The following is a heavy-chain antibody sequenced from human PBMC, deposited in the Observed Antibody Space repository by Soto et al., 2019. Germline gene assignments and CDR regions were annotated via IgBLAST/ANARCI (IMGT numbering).Heavy chain of an antibody. CDR3: ARDKVVGATGI. J-gene: IGHJ4*02. CDR2: MNPNSGNT. V-gene: IGHV1-8*01. D-gene: IGHD1-1*01. Sequence: QVQLVQSGAEVKKPGASVKVSCKASGYTFTSYDITWVRQATGQGLEWMGWMNPNSGNTVYAQKFQGRVTMTRNTSISTAYMELSRLRSEDTAVYYYARDKVVGATGIWGQGTLVTVSS. CDR1: GYTFTSYD.